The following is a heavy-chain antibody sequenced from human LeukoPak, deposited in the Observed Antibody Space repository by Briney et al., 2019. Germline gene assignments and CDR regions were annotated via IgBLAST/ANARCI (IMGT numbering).Heavy chain of an antibody. CDR2: ISGSSNS. CDR3: AKDSKITTGAFDV. J-gene: IGHJ3*01. V-gene: IGHV3-23*01. Sequence: GGSLRLSCEASGFIFNNYAMSWVRRAPGKGLEWVSGISGSSNSYYADSVKGRFTISRDNSKNTMSLQMYRLRAEDTAVYYSAKDSKITTGAFDVWGQGTMVTVSS. CDR1: GFIFNNYA. D-gene: IGHD3-16*01.